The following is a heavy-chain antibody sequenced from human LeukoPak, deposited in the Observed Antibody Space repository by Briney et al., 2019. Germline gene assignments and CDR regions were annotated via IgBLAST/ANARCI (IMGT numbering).Heavy chain of an antibody. CDR3: ARAGPQLVTEYYGMDV. Sequence: ASVKVSCKASGYTFTSYGIIWVRQAPGQGLEWMGWISAYNGNTNYAQKLQGRVTMTTDTSTSTAYMELRSLRSDDTAVYYCARAGPQLVTEYYGMDVWGQGTTVTVSS. CDR1: GYTFTSYG. CDR2: ISAYNGNT. V-gene: IGHV1-18*01. J-gene: IGHJ6*02. D-gene: IGHD6-13*01.